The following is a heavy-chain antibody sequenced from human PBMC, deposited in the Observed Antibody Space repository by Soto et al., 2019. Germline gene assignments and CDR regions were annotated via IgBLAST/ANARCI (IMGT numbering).Heavy chain of an antibody. CDR3: VKDRVPGAYGHYYGMDV. CDR2: ISYDGSEK. CDR1: GFTFNHSG. J-gene: IGHJ6*02. V-gene: IGHV3-30*18. Sequence: PGGSLRLYCRVSGFTFNHSGMHWVRQAPGKGLEWMAVISYDGSEKHYADSMKGRLTISRDNSKDTLHLQMNSLRAEDTAIYFCVKDRVPGAYGHYYGMDVWGQGTTVTVSS. D-gene: IGHD5-12*01.